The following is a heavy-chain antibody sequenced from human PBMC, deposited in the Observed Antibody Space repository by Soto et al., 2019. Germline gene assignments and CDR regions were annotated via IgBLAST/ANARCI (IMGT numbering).Heavy chain of an antibody. D-gene: IGHD2-2*01. CDR2: LSGSGVST. CDR1: GFTFSTYA. V-gene: IGHV3-23*01. CDR3: AKASSAVVPAAYFYY. J-gene: IGHJ4*02. Sequence: EVQLLESGGGLVQPGGSLRLSCAASGFTFSTYAMNWVRQAPGKGLEWVSALSGSGVSTYYADSVKGRFTISRDNSKNTLYLQMNSLRAEDTAVYYCAKASSAVVPAAYFYYWGQGTLVTVSS.